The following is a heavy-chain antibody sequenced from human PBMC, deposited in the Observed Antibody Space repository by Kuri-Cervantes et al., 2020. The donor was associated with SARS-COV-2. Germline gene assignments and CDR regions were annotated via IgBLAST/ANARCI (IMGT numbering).Heavy chain of an antibody. J-gene: IGHJ4*02. CDR3: AKGGVLGQTLHF. CDR1: GFTFSSYA. CDR2: TSESGDIT. V-gene: IGHV3-23*01. Sequence: GESLKISCAASGFTFSSYAMTWVRQAPGKGLEWVSGTSESGDITDYADSVKGRFTISRDSSKNTLYLQMDSLKVEDTAAYYCAKGGVLGQTLHFWGQGTLVTVSS. D-gene: IGHD3-16*01.